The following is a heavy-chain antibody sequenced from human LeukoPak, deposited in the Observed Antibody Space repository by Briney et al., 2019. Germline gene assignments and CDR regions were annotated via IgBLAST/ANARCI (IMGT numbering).Heavy chain of an antibody. CDR3: AHGEWELGFYY. V-gene: IGHV4-59*08. J-gene: IGHJ4*02. Sequence: SETLSLTCTVSGGSIGSYYWSWIRQPPGQGLEWIGYIYYSGSTNYNPSLKSRVTISVDTSKNQFSLKLSSVTAADTAVYYCAHGEWELGFYYWGQGTLVTASS. CDR1: GGSIGSYY. D-gene: IGHD1-26*01. CDR2: IYYSGST.